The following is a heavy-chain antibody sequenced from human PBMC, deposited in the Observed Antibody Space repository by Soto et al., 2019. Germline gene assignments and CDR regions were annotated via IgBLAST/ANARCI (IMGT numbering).Heavy chain of an antibody. CDR1: GGSISSYY. Sequence: SETLSLTCTVSGGSISSYYWSWIRQPPGKGLEWIGYIYYSGSTNYNPSLKGRVTISVDTSRNQFSLKLSSVTAADTAVYYCARFVYYGDDLTVFDFWGQGTLVTVSS. V-gene: IGHV4-59*08. J-gene: IGHJ4*02. CDR3: ARFVYYGDDLTVFDF. CDR2: IYYSGST. D-gene: IGHD5-12*01.